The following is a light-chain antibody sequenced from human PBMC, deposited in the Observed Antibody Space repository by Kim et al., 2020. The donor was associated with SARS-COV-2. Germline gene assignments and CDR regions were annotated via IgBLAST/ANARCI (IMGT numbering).Light chain of an antibody. V-gene: IGLV3-21*04. CDR3: QVWDSSSDHRVV. Sequence: PGKTDRITWGGDSIGSKSVHWYQQKPGQAPVLVIYYDSDRPSGIPERFSGSNSGNTATLTISRVEAGDEADYYCQVWDSSSDHRVVFGGGTQLTVL. CDR1: SIGSKS. CDR2: YDS. J-gene: IGLJ2*01.